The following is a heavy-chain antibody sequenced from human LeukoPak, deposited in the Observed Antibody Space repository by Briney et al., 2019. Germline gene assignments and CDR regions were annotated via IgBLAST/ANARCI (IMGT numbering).Heavy chain of an antibody. J-gene: IGHJ4*02. Sequence: GVALTLSCPASGLSVSSTYMTWVGPAAGKGLEWVSVIYSGGGTNYADSLKGRFSISRDNSKNTLYLQMNSLRADDTTVYYCVGEGTYWGQGTLVTVSS. CDR2: IYSGGGT. CDR3: VGEGTY. D-gene: IGHD1-1*01. V-gene: IGHV3-53*01. CDR1: GLSVSSTY.